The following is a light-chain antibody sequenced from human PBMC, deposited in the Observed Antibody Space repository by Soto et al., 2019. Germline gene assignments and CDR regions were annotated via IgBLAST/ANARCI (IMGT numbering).Light chain of an antibody. CDR2: DAS. Sequence: DIVLTQSPATLSLSPGERATLSCSASQSVSRDFAWYQQKPGQAPRLLIYDASNRATGIPARFSGSGSGTDVTLTINSLQPEDFAVYYCQHRHNFGPGTKVDF. J-gene: IGKJ3*01. V-gene: IGKV3-11*01. CDR1: QSVSRD. CDR3: QHRHN.